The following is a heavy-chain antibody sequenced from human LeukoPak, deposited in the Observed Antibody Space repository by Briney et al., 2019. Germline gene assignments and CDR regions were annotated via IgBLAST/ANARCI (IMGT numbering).Heavy chain of an antibody. CDR1: GLTFSSYS. CDR2: IRSSSSYI. Sequence: TAGGSLRLSCAASGLTFSSYSMNWVRQAPGRGLGWVSSIRSSSSYIYYADSVKGRFTISRDNAKNSLYLQMNSLRAEDTAVYYCARDIESSGWSMGAYDYCGRGNRATVSS. D-gene: IGHD6-19*01. CDR3: ARDIESSGWSMGAYDY. V-gene: IGHV3-21*01. J-gene: IGHJ4*02.